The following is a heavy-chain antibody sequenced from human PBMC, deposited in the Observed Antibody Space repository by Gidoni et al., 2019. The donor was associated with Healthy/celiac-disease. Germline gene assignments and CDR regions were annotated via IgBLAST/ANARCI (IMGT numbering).Heavy chain of an antibody. J-gene: IGHJ4*02. CDR2: INHSGST. CDR3: PIMVRGARDPTYYFDY. Sequence: QVQLQQWGAGLLKPSETLSLTCAVYGGSFSGYYWSWIRQPPGKGLEWIGEINHSGSTNYNPSLKSRVTISVDTSKNQFSLKLSSVTAADTAVYYCPIMVRGARDPTYYFDYWGQGTLVTVSS. V-gene: IGHV4-34*01. D-gene: IGHD3-10*01. CDR1: GGSFSGYY.